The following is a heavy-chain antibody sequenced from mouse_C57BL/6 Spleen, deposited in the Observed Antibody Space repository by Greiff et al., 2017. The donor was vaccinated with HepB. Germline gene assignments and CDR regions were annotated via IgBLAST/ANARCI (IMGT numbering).Heavy chain of an antibody. D-gene: IGHD2-4*01. Sequence: VQLQQSGPELVKPGASVKISCKASGYAFSSSWMNWVKQRPGKGLEWIGRIYPGDGDTNYNGKFKGKATLTADKSSSTAYMQLSSLTSEDSAVYVCARWDYDDYFDYWGQGTTLTVSS. CDR2: IYPGDGDT. V-gene: IGHV1-82*01. CDR3: ARWDYDDYFDY. J-gene: IGHJ2*01. CDR1: GYAFSSSW.